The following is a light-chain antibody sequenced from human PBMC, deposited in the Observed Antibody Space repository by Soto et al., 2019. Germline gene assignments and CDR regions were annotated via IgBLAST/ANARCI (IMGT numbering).Light chain of an antibody. CDR1: NIGSKS. CDR2: DDS. J-gene: IGLJ2*01. Sequence: SYELTQPPSVSVAPGQTASITCGGSNIGSKSVNWYQQKPSQAPALVVPDDSDRPSGIPERFYGSNSGNTGTLTINKVEAGDEADYYCQVWDSSSDLVVLGGGTKLTVL. V-gene: IGLV3-21*02. CDR3: QVWDSSSDLVV.